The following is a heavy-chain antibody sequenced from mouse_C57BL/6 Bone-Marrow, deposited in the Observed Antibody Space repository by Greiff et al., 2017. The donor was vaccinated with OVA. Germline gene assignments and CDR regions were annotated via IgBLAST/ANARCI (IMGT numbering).Heavy chain of an antibody. D-gene: IGHD1-1*01. CDR1: GYAFTNYL. Sequence: QVQLQQPGAELVKPGTSVKLSCKASGYAFTNYLIEWVKQRPGQGLEWIGEINPGSGGTNYNEKFKGKATLTVDTSSSTAYMQLSSLTSEDSAVYFCARRAYYDGDVHWSMDYWGKGTSVTVSS. J-gene: IGHJ4*01. CDR2: INPGSGGT. CDR3: ARRAYYDGDVHWSMDY. V-gene: IGHV1-54*01.